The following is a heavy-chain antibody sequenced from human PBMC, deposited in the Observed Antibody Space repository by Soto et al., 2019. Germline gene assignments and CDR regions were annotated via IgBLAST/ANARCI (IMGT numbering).Heavy chain of an antibody. J-gene: IGHJ6*02. CDR3: ARSAMVTPYYYYYGMDV. V-gene: IGHV1-2*04. CDR1: GYTFTGYY. D-gene: IGHD5-18*01. Sequence: ASVKACCKASGYTFTGYYMHWVRQAPGKGLEWMGWINPNSGGTNYAQKFQGWVTMTRDTSISTAYMELSRLRSDDTAVYYCARSAMVTPYYYYYGMDVWGQGTTVTVS. CDR2: INPNSGGT.